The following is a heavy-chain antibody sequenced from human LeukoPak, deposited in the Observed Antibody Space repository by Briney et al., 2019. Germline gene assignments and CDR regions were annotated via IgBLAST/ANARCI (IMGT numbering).Heavy chain of an antibody. CDR3: TRRLRNAFDI. CDR2: IRRKGYDGTT. Sequence: PGGSLRLSCTASGFTFGDYAMSWVRQAPGKGLEWVGFIRRKGYDGTTEYAASVKGRFTISRDDSKSIAYLQMNSLKTEDTAVYYCTRRLRNAFDIWGQGTMVTVSS. V-gene: IGHV3-49*04. J-gene: IGHJ3*02. D-gene: IGHD4-17*01. CDR1: GFTFGDYA.